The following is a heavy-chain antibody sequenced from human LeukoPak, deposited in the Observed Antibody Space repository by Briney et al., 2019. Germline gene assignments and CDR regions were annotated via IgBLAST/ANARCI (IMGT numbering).Heavy chain of an antibody. D-gene: IGHD2-15*01. J-gene: IGHJ4*02. CDR1: GFTFSSYA. Sequence: GRSLRLSCAASGFTFSSYAMHWVRQAPVKGLEWVAVISYDGSNKYYADSVTGRFTISRDNSKNTKYLQLNSLTAEDTAVYYCATGYCSGGSCDSHFDYWGQGTLVTVSS. V-gene: IGHV3-30-3*01. CDR3: ATGYCSGGSCDSHFDY. CDR2: ISYDGSNK.